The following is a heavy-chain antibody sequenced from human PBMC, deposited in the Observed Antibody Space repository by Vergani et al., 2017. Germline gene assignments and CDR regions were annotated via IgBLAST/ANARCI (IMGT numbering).Heavy chain of an antibody. CDR1: GFTFSSYW. Sequence: EVQLVESGGGLVQPGGSLRLSCAASGFTFSSYWMHWVRQAPGKGLVWVSRINSDGSSTSYADSVKGRFTISRDNAKNTLYLQMNSLRAEDTAVYYCAREVTIFGVAPLGSHWFDPWGQGTLVTVSS. CDR2: INSDGSST. D-gene: IGHD3-3*01. CDR3: AREVTIFGVAPLGSHWFDP. V-gene: IGHV3-74*01. J-gene: IGHJ5*02.